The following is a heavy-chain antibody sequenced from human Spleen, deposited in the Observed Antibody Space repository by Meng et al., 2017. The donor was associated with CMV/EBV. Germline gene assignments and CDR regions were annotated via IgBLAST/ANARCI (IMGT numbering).Heavy chain of an antibody. CDR2: VSGYNGNT. CDR1: CYTFIMYG. CDR3: ARSSGSSGPTGGFDY. Sequence: SCYTFIMYGITWVRQAPGQGLEWMGWVSGYNGNTNYGQKFQGRVTMTTDASTSSAYMELRGLRSDDTAVYYCARSSGSSGPTGGFDYWGQGTLVTVSS. V-gene: IGHV1-18*01. D-gene: IGHD3-10*01. J-gene: IGHJ4*02.